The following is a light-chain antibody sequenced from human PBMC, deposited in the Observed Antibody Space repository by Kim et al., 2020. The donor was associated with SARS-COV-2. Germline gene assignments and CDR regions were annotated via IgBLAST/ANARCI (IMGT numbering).Light chain of an antibody. V-gene: IGLV3-21*04. J-gene: IGLJ3*02. Sequence: APGKTARITWGGNNIGSKSVHWYQQKPGQAPVLVIYYDSDRPSGIPERFSASNSGNMATLTIIRVEAGDEADYYCHVWDSTSDHWVFGGGTKLAVL. CDR3: HVWDSTSDHWV. CDR2: YDS. CDR1: NIGSKS.